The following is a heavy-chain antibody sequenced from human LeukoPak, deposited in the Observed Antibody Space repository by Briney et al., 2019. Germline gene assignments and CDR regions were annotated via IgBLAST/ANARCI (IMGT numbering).Heavy chain of an antibody. CDR3: ARIDYSNQALFDY. CDR2: LYHSGST. Sequence: SETLSLTCTVSGYSISSGYYWGWIRQPPGKGLEWIGSLYHSGSTYYNPSLKSRVTISVDTSKNQFSLKLSSVTAADTAVYYCARIDYSNQALFDYWGQGTLVTVSS. V-gene: IGHV4-38-2*02. J-gene: IGHJ4*02. D-gene: IGHD4-11*01. CDR1: GYSISSGYY.